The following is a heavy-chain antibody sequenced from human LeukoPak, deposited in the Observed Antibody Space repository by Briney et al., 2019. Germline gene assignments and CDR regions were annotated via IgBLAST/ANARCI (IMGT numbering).Heavy chain of an antibody. CDR1: GYTFTSYD. CDR3: ARVRGYCSSTSCYYYYGMDV. D-gene: IGHD2-2*01. Sequence: ASVTVSCTASGYTFTSYDINWVRQAPGQGLEWMGWMNPNSGNTGYAQKFQGRVTMTRNTSISTAYMELSSLRSEDTAVYYCARVRGYCSSTSCYYYYGMDVWGQGTTVTVSS. V-gene: IGHV1-8*01. J-gene: IGHJ6*02. CDR2: MNPNSGNT.